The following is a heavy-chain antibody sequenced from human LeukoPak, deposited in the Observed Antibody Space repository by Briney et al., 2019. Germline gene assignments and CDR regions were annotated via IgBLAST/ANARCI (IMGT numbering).Heavy chain of an antibody. CDR1: GFTFSSYS. D-gene: IGHD3-22*01. CDR3: ARDGNYYDSSGYLKFDP. V-gene: IGHV3-21*01. Sequence: GGSLGLSCAASGFTFSSYSMNWVRQAPGKGLEWVSSISSSSSYIYYADSVKGRFTISRDNAKNSLYLQMNSLRAEDTAVYYCARDGNYYDSSGYLKFDPWGQGTLVTVSS. J-gene: IGHJ5*02. CDR2: ISSSSSYI.